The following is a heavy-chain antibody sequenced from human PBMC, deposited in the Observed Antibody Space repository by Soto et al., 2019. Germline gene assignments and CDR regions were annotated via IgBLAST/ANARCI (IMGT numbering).Heavy chain of an antibody. CDR1: GFTISGFD. J-gene: IGHJ5*02. V-gene: IGHV3-73*01. D-gene: IGHD2-15*01. Sequence: EVQLVESGGGLVQPGGSLKLSCAASGFTISGFDIHWVRQASGEGLECVGRIKTKVESYATGVAASVQGRFTISRDDSKNKAYLERNSLKSEDTAVYYCPRRSCTSGGCYSDFDPCGQGTLVTVSS. CDR2: IKTKVESYAT. CDR3: PRRSCTSGGCYSDFDP.